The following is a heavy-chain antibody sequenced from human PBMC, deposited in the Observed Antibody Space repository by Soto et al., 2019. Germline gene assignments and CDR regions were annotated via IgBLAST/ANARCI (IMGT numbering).Heavy chain of an antibody. CDR1: GYTFTSYD. D-gene: IGHD2-15*01. J-gene: IGHJ4*02. CDR3: ARSGGGSNVNFDY. CDR2: MNPDSGHT. V-gene: IGHV1-8*01. Sequence: QVQLVQSGAEVRTPGASVKVSCKASGYTFTSYDINWVRQATGQGPEWMGWMNPDSGHTGYVPKFQGRVTMTMNTAISTAYMELSSLRSEDTAVYYCARSGGGSNVNFDYWGQGTLVTVSS.